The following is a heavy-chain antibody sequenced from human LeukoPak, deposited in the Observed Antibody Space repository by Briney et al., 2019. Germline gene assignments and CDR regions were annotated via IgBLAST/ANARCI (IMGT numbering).Heavy chain of an antibody. CDR2: IGPTGSDR. V-gene: IGHV3-21*06. D-gene: IGHD2-21*02. Sequence: PGGSLRLSCTASGLTFSTSGFNWVRQAPGKGLEWVASIGPTGSDRYHADSIKGRFTISRDNANNFLYLQMNSLRAEDTAVYYCAKSDCGGDCHLLDYWGQGTLVTVSS. CDR1: GLTFSTSG. CDR3: AKSDCGGDCHLLDY. J-gene: IGHJ4*02.